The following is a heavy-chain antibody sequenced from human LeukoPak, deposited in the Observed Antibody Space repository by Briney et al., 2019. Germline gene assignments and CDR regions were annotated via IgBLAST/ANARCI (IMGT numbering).Heavy chain of an antibody. CDR1: GSSISSSSYY. V-gene: IGHV4-39*01. D-gene: IGHD6-19*01. CDR3: ARLRPVAGYDAFDI. Sequence: SETLSLTCTVSGSSISSSSYYWGWLRQPPGKGLEWIGSIYYSRSTYYNPSLKSRVTISVDTSKNQFSLKLTSVTAADTAVYYCARLRPVAGYDAFDIWGHGTMVTVSS. J-gene: IGHJ3*02. CDR2: IYYSRST.